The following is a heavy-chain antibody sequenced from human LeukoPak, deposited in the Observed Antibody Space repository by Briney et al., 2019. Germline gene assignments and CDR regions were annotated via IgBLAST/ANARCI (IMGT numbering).Heavy chain of an antibody. CDR2: ISYDGSNK. J-gene: IGHJ4*02. CDR3: ARDSWVTYDILTGCIDY. V-gene: IGHV3-30*04. Sequence: QTGRSLRLSCAASGFTFSSYAMHWVRQAPGKGLEWVAVISYDGSNKYYADSVKGRFTISRDNSKNTLHLQMNSLRAEDTAVYYCARDSWVTYDILTGCIDYWGQGTLVTVSS. D-gene: IGHD3-9*01. CDR1: GFTFSSYA.